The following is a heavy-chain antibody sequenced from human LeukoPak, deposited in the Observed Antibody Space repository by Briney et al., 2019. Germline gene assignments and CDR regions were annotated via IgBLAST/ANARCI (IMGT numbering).Heavy chain of an antibody. CDR3: ARDLSRIHLWSNPYFDY. V-gene: IGHV3-7*01. CDR2: IKQDGSEK. CDR1: GFTFSSYW. Sequence: GGSLRLSCAASGFTFSSYWMSWVRQAPGKGLEWVANIKQDGSEKYYVDSVKGRFTISRGNAKNSLYLQMNSLRAEDTAVYYCARDLSRIHLWSNPYFDYWGQGTLATFSS. D-gene: IGHD5-18*01. J-gene: IGHJ4*02.